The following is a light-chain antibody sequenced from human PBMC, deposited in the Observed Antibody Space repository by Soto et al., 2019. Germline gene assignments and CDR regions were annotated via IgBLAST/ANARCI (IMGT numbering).Light chain of an antibody. V-gene: IGKV4-1*01. Sequence: VMTQSPDSLAVSLGERATINCKSSQSVLSSSNNKNYLAWFQQKPGQPPKLLTYWASARKPGVPDRFIGSGSGTDFTLTITTLQAEDVAVYYCQQYHSDPITFGQGTRLEIK. CDR1: QSVLSSSNNKNY. CDR3: QQYHSDPIT. CDR2: WAS. J-gene: IGKJ5*01.